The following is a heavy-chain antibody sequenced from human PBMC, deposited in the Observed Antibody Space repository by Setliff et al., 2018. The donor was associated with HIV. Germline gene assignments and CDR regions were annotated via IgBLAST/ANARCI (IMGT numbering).Heavy chain of an antibody. D-gene: IGHD1-26*01. CDR3: ARVGSVGYFRFLDY. V-gene: IGHV4-61*09. Sequence: SETLSLTCTVSRDSMSSETFYWSWVRKPAGKRLEWIGHISPSESTNYHPALKSRATISLDTSKNQVHLTLTSVTAADTAVYHCARVGSVGYFRFLDYWGQGTLVTVSS. CDR1: RDSMSSETFY. CDR2: ISPSEST. J-gene: IGHJ4*02.